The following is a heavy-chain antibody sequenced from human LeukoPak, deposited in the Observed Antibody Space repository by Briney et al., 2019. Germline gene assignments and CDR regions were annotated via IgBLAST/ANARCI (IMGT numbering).Heavy chain of an antibody. Sequence: GESLKISCKGSGYSFTSYWIGWVRHMPGKGLEWMGIIYPGDSDTRYSPSFQGQATISADKSISTDYLQWRSLKASDTAMYYCARHGEVGSTFSPLDYWGQGTQVTVSS. J-gene: IGHJ4*02. CDR3: ARHGEVGSTFSPLDY. V-gene: IGHV5-51*01. D-gene: IGHD2-2*01. CDR2: IYPGDSDT. CDR1: GYSFTSYW.